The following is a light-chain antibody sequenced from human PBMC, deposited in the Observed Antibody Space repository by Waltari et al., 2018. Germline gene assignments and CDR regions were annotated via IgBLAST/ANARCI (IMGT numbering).Light chain of an antibody. J-gene: IGKJ4*01. CDR3: QQRSTWPFT. CDR2: DAS. CDR1: QSVGPY. V-gene: IGKV3-11*01. Sequence: EIVLTQSPAALSWSPGERATLSCRASQSVGPYLAWYQQKLGQPPRLLIYDASNRATGIPPRFSGSGSGTDFSLTISSLEPEDFAVYYCQQRSTWPFTFGGGTKVEIK.